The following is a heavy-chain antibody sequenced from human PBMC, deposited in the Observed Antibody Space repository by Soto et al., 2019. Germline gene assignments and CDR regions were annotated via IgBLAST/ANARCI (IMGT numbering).Heavy chain of an antibody. Sequence: GGSLRLSCAASGFTFSSYGMHWVRQAPGKGLEWVAVISYDGSNKYYADSVKGRFTISRDNSKNTLYLQMNSLRAEDTAVYYCAKGPDQAYYGDYVPSGYYFDYWGQGTLVTVSS. J-gene: IGHJ4*02. V-gene: IGHV3-30*18. CDR3: AKGPDQAYYGDYVPSGYYFDY. CDR2: ISYDGSNK. D-gene: IGHD4-17*01. CDR1: GFTFSSYG.